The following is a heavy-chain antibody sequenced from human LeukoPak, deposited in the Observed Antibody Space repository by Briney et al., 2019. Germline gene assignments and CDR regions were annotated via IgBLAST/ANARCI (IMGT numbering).Heavy chain of an antibody. CDR1: GGTFSSYA. CDR3: ASSTEIAAAGARPFDY. J-gene: IGHJ4*02. D-gene: IGHD6-13*01. CDR2: IIPILGIA. Sequence: SVKVSCKASGGTFSSYAISWVRQAPGQGLEWMGRIIPILGIANYAQKFQGRVTITADKSTSIAYMELSSLRSEDTAVYYCASSTEIAAAGARPFDYWGQGTLVTVSS. V-gene: IGHV1-69*04.